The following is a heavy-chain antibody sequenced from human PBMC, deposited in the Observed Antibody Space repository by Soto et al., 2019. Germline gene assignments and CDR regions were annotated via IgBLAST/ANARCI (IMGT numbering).Heavy chain of an antibody. CDR2: IYYSGST. CDR3: ARGWGRIFDY. D-gene: IGHD7-27*01. Sequence: LSLTCTVSGGSISSYYWSWIRQPPGKGLEWIGYIYYSGSTNYNPSLKSRVTISVDTSKNQFSLKLSSVTAADTAVYYCARGWGRIFDYWGPGTLVNVSS. J-gene: IGHJ4*02. CDR1: GGSISSYY. V-gene: IGHV4-59*12.